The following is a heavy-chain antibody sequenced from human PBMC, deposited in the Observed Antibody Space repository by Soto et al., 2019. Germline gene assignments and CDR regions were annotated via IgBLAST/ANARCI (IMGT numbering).Heavy chain of an antibody. CDR3: ARLLWSGYYTYYYYYYMDV. Sequence: PSETLSLTCTVAGGSISSYYWSWTRQPPGKGLEWIGYIYYSGSTNYNPSLKSRVPISVDRSKNQFSLKLSSVTAADTAVYYCARLLWSGYYTYYYYYYMDVWGKGTTVTVSS. V-gene: IGHV4-59*08. CDR1: GGSISSYY. J-gene: IGHJ6*03. CDR2: IYYSGST. D-gene: IGHD3-3*01.